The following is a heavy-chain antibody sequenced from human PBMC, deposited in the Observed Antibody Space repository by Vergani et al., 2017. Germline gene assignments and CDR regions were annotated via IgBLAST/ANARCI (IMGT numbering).Heavy chain of an antibody. CDR3: ARRQWLPTLSFDY. CDR2: INPNSGGT. D-gene: IGHD6-19*01. V-gene: IGHV1-2*02. J-gene: IGHJ4*02. CDR1: GYTFTGYY. Sequence: QVQLVQSGAEVKKPGASVKVSCKASGYTFTGYYMHWVRQAPGQGLEWMGWINPNSGGTNYAQKFQGRVTMTRDTSISTDYMELSRLRSDDTTVYYRARRQWLPTLSFDYWGQGTLVTVSS.